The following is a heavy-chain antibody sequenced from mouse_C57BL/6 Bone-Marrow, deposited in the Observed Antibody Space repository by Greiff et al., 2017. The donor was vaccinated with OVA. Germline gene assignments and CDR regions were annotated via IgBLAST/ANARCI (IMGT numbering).Heavy chain of an antibody. V-gene: IGHV1-81*01. J-gene: IGHJ3*01. D-gene: IGHD1-1*01. CDR3: ARKGDYYYGSSGGFAY. CDR2: IYPRSGNT. CDR1: GYTFTSYG. Sequence: VQVVESGAELARPGASVKLSCKASGYTFTSYGISWVKQRTGQGLEWIGEIYPRSGNTYYNEKFKGKATLTADKSSSTAYMELRSLTSEDSAVYFCARKGDYYYGSSGGFAYWGQGTLVTVSA.